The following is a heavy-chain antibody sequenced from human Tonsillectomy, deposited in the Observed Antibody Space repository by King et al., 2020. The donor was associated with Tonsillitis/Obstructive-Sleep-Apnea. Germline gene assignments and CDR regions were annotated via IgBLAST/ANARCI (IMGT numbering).Heavy chain of an antibody. CDR1: GGSFSGYY. CDR3: ARDSIVVVPAANYYYYYLDV. J-gene: IGHJ6*03. Sequence: VQLQQWGAGLLKPSETLSLTCAVYGGSFSGYYWSWLRQPPGKGLEWIGEINHSGSTNYNPSLKSRVTTSVDTSKNQFSLKLSSVTAADTAVYYCARDSIVVVPAANYYYYYLDVWGKGTTVTVSS. CDR2: INHSGST. D-gene: IGHD2-2*01. V-gene: IGHV4-34*01.